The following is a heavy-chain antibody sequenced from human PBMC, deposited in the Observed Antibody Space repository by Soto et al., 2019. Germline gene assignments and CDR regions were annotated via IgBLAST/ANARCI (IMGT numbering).Heavy chain of an antibody. CDR3: ARRTGPLITIVRGVTFDY. CDR2: VSAYNGNT. Sequence: ASVKVSCKASGYTFTSYGISWVRQAPGQGLEWMGWVSAYNGNTNSAENLQGRVTMTTDTSTSTAYMELRSLRSDDTAVYYCARRTGPLITIVRGVTFDYWGQGTMVTVSS. J-gene: IGHJ4*02. V-gene: IGHV1-18*01. D-gene: IGHD3-10*01. CDR1: GYTFTSYG.